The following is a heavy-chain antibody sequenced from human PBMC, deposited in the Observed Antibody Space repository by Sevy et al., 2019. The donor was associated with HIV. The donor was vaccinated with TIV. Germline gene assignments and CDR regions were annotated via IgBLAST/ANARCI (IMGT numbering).Heavy chain of an antibody. D-gene: IGHD5-18*01. CDR1: GGTFSSYA. CDR3: ARSGYSYGYWFDP. Sequence: ASVKVSCKASGGTFSSYAISWVRQAPGQGLEWMGGIIPIFGTANYAQTFQGRVTITADESTSTAYMELSSLRSEDTAVYYCARSGYSYGYWFDPWGQGSLVTVSS. J-gene: IGHJ5*02. CDR2: IIPIFGTA. V-gene: IGHV1-69*13.